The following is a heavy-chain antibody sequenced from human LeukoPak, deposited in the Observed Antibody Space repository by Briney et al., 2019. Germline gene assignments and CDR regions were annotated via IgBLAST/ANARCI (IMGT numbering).Heavy chain of an antibody. CDR1: GGSFSSSTHY. CDR3: AGHLVGATTRFDP. Sequence: SETLSLTCTVSGGSFSSSTHYWGWIRQPPGKGLEWIGSIYHSGSTYFNPSLKSRVTISVDTSKKQFSLRLSSVTAADTAMYYCAGHLVGATTRFDPWGQGTLVTVSS. D-gene: IGHD1-26*01. V-gene: IGHV4-39*01. J-gene: IGHJ5*02. CDR2: IYHSGST.